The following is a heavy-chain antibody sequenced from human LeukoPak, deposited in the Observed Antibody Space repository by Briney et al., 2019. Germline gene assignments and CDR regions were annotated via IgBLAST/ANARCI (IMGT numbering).Heavy chain of an antibody. CDR3: ARVKMVRGVGLDV. V-gene: IGHV3-7*01. Sequence: GGSLRLSCAASGFTFSSYWMSWVRQAPGKGLEWVANIKQDGSEKYYVDSVKGRFTISSDNAKNSLYLQMNSLRAEDTAVYYCARVKMVRGVGLDVWGQGTTVTVSS. J-gene: IGHJ6*02. D-gene: IGHD3-10*01. CDR1: GFTFSSYW. CDR2: IKQDGSEK.